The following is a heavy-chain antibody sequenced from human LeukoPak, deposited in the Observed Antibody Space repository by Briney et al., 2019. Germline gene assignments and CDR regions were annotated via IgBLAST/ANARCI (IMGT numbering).Heavy chain of an antibody. CDR2: TYYRSKWYN. J-gene: IGHJ4*02. CDR1: GDSVSGNSVT. Sequence: SQTLSLTCAISGDSVSGNSVTWNRIRQSPSRGLEWLGRTYYRSKWYNDYVVSVKSRVTIDADTSTNQFSLQLNSVTPGDTAVYYCARGWGNFDYWGQGALVTVSS. D-gene: IGHD3-16*01. CDR3: ARGWGNFDY. V-gene: IGHV6-1*01.